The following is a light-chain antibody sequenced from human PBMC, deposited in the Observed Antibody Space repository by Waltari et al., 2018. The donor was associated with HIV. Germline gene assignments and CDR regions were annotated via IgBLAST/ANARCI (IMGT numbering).Light chain of an antibody. J-gene: IGLJ2*01. CDR1: SGSIATNY. V-gene: IGLV6-57*01. CDR2: KDD. Sequence: NFMLTQPHSVSESPGKTVTIYCTRSSGSIATNYLQWYQQRPGSSPTTVIYKDDQRPSGVPDRFSGSIDSSSNSASLTISGLRPEDEADYYCQSYDNENPVLFGGGTKLTVL. CDR3: QSYDNENPVL.